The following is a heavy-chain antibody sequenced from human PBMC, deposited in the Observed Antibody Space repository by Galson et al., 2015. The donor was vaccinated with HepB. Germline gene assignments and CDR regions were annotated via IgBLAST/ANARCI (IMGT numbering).Heavy chain of an antibody. J-gene: IGHJ6*02. V-gene: IGHV5-10-1*01. D-gene: IGHD6-19*01. CDR2: IDPSDSYT. CDR1: GYSFTSYW. CDR3: ARHTLTDSSGWSYYYYYGMDV. Sequence: QSGAEVKKPGESLKISCRVSGYSFTSYWISWVRQMPGKGLEWMGRIDPSDSYTNYSPSFQGHVTISADKSISTAYLQWSSLKASDTAMYYCARHTLTDSSGWSYYYYYGMDVWGQGTTVTVSS.